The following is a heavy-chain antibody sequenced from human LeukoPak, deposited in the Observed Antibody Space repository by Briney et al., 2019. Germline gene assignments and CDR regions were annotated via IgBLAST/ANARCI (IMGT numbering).Heavy chain of an antibody. J-gene: IGHJ3*02. CDR2: IYHSGST. CDR1: GGSISSGGYS. Sequence: SETLSLTCAVSGGSISSGGYSWSWIRQPPGKGLEWLGYIYHSGSTYYNPSLKGRVTISVDRSKNQFSLKLSSVTAADTAVYYCARSYYYDSSGYYADDAFDIWGQGTMVTVSS. V-gene: IGHV4-30-2*01. D-gene: IGHD3-22*01. CDR3: ARSYYYDSSGYYADDAFDI.